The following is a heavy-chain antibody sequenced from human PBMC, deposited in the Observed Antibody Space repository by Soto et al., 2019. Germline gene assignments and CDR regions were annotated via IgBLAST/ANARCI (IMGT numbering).Heavy chain of an antibody. J-gene: IGHJ4*02. Sequence: GGSLRLSCAASGFTFSNYAMSWVRQAPGKGLEWVSYISSSSSTIYYADSVKGRFTISRDNAKNSLYLQMNSLRAEDTAVYYCARIGRLRWGDYWGQGTLVTVSS. CDR2: ISSSSSTI. V-gene: IGHV3-48*01. CDR1: GFTFSNYA. CDR3: ARIGRLRWGDY. D-gene: IGHD4-17*01.